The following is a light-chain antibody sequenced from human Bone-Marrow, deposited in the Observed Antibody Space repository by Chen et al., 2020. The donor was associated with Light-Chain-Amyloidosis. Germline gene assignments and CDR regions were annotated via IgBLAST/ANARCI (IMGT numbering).Light chain of an antibody. V-gene: IGLV3-21*02. CDR3: QVWDRSSDRPV. Sequence: SYVLTQPPSVSVAPGQRDPIARGGNNIGATSVHWYQQTPGQAPLLVVYDDRDRPSGIPERLSGSNSGNTATLTISRVEAGDEADYYCQVWDRSSDRPVFGGGTKLTVL. J-gene: IGLJ3*02. CDR2: DDR. CDR1: NIGATS.